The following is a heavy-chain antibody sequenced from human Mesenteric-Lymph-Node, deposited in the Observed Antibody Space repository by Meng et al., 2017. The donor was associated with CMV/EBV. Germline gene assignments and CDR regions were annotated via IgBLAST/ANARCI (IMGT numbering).Heavy chain of an antibody. Sequence: YGGSFSDYYGAWIRQPPGKGLEWIGEIHHSGSTNYNPSLKSRVTISVDTSKKQFSLKVTSVTAADTAVYYCAREWGAIVATLSSLDYWGQGTLVTVSS. CDR3: AREWGAIVATLSSLDY. V-gene: IGHV4-34*01. D-gene: IGHD5-12*01. J-gene: IGHJ4*02. CDR2: IHHSGST. CDR1: GGSFSDYY.